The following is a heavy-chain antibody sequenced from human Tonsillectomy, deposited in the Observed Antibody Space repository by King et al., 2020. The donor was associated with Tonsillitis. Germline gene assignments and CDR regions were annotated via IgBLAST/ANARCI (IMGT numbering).Heavy chain of an antibody. J-gene: IGHJ4*02. CDR3: AREGSNWYSFCDY. Sequence: VQLVESGGGVVQPGRSLRLSCAASGFTFSNFPMHWVRQAPGKGLEWVAVMSFDGSNKYYADSVKGRFTISRDNSKNTLYLQMNSLRAEDTAVFYCAREGSNWYSFCDYWGQGTLVTVSS. D-gene: IGHD6-13*01. CDR2: MSFDGSNK. CDR1: GFTFSNFP. V-gene: IGHV3-30-3*01.